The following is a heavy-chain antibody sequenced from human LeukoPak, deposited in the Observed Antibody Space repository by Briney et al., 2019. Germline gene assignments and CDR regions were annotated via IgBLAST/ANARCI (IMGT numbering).Heavy chain of an antibody. Sequence: ASVKVSCKASGYTFTGYYMHWVRQAPGQGLEWMGWINPNSGGTNYAQKFQGRVTMTRDTSTSTAYMELSRLRSDDTAVYYCARDRTGYGGNSGWFDPWGQGTLVTVSS. J-gene: IGHJ5*02. V-gene: IGHV1-2*02. CDR3: ARDRTGYGGNSGWFDP. CDR2: INPNSGGT. D-gene: IGHD4-23*01. CDR1: GYTFTGYY.